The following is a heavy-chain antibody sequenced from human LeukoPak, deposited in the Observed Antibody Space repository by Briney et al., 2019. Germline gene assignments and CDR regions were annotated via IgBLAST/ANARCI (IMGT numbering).Heavy chain of an antibody. J-gene: IGHJ4*02. D-gene: IGHD3-10*01. CDR3: AKAEGSGNQPFKY. CDR2: MKVSTGKT. CDR1: GYTFNNYD. Sequence: GASVKVSCKASGYTFNNYDINWLRQAPGQGLEWMGWMKVSTGKTGYAQNFQGRVTMTSNTSISTAYMELSSLRSDDTAVYFCAKAEGSGNQPFKYWGQGTLVTVSS. V-gene: IGHV1-8*01.